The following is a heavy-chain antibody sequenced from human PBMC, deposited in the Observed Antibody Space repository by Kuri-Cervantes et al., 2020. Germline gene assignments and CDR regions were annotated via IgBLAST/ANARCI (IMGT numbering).Heavy chain of an antibody. CDR2: IYYSGST. Sequence: GSLRPSCTVSGGSISSSSYYWGWIRQPPGKGLEWIGSIYYSGSTYYNPSLKSRVTISVDTPKNQFSLKLSSVTAADTAVYYCARFRITMVGIYYYGMDVWGQGTTVTVSS. J-gene: IGHJ6*02. V-gene: IGHV4-39*07. CDR1: GGSISSSSYY. CDR3: ARFRITMVGIYYYGMDV. D-gene: IGHD3-10*01.